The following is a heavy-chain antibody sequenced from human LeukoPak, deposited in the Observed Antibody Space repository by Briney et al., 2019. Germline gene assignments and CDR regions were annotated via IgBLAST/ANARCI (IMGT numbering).Heavy chain of an antibody. V-gene: IGHV3-7*01. Sequence: GGSLRLSCAASGFTFSSYWMSWVRQAPGKGLEWVANIKQDGSEKYYVDSVKGRFTISRDNAKNSLYLQMNSLRAEDTAVYYCARMYYDFWSLYSSYFDYWGQGTLVTVSS. CDR3: ARMYYDFWSLYSSYFDY. J-gene: IGHJ4*02. D-gene: IGHD3-3*01. CDR1: GFTFSSYW. CDR2: IKQDGSEK.